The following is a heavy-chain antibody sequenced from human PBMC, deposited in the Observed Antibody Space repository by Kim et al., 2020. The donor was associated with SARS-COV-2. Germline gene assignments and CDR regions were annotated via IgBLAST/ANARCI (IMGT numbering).Heavy chain of an antibody. D-gene: IGHD3-3*01. CDR3: AKAYYDFWSGYPIDFDY. J-gene: IGHJ4*02. CDR2: ISGSGGST. CDR1: GFTFSSYA. V-gene: IGHV3-23*01. Sequence: GGSLRLSCAASGFTFSSYAMSWVRQAPGKGLEWVSAISGSGGSTYYADSVKGRFTISRDNSKNTLYLQMNSLRAEDTAVYYCAKAYYDFWSGYPIDFDYWGQGTLVTVSS.